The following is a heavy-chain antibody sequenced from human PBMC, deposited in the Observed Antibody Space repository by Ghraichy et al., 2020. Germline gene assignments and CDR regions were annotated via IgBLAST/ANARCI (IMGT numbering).Heavy chain of an antibody. CDR1: GFTFSSYA. CDR3: AKEFSGSYFLFSPFDY. CDR2: ISGSGGST. J-gene: IGHJ4*02. V-gene: IGHV3-23*01. Sequence: LSLTCAASGFTFSSYAMSWVRQAPGKGLELVSAISGSGGSTYYADSVKGRFTISRDNSKNTLYLQMNSLRAEDTAVYYCAKEFSGSYFLFSPFDYWGQGTLVTVSS. D-gene: IGHD1-26*01.